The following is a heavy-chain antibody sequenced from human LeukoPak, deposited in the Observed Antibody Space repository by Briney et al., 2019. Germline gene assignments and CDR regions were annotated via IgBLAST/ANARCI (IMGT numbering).Heavy chain of an antibody. D-gene: IGHD3-3*01. CDR2: ISSGSSAR. CDR1: GFTFSSYW. V-gene: IGHV3-48*01. CDR3: ARMSGSRLPGY. Sequence: GGSLRLSCAASGFTFSSYWMNWVRQTPGKGLEWVSYISSGSSARYYADSVKGRFTISRDDARNSLYLQMNSLRAEDTAVYYCARMSGSRLPGYWGQGTLVTVSS. J-gene: IGHJ4*02.